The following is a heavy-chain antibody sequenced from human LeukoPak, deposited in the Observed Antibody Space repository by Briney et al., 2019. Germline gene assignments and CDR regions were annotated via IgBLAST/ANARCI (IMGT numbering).Heavy chain of an antibody. Sequence: GGSLILSCAASGFTFSGYAMSWVRQAPGKGLEWVSSISASAGTTHYADSVKGRFTISRDNSKNTLDLQMNSLRAEDTAVYYCAKDPASYEYYFDYWGQGTLVTVSS. D-gene: IGHD5-12*01. CDR3: AKDPASYEYYFDY. J-gene: IGHJ4*02. CDR2: ISASAGTT. CDR1: GFTFSGYA. V-gene: IGHV3-23*01.